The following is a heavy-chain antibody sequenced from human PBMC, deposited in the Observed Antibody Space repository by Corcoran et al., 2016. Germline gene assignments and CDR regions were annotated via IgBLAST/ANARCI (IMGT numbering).Heavy chain of an antibody. CDR1: GSTFDDYT. CDR3: GKDSGIFGVVNAIDY. Sequence: EVQLVESGGVVVQPGGSLRLSCAASGSTFDDYTMHWVRQAPGKGLEWVSLISWDGGSTYYADSVKGRFTISRDNSKNSLYLQMNSLRTEDTALYYCGKDSGIFGVVNAIDYWGQGTLVTVSS. D-gene: IGHD3-3*01. CDR2: ISWDGGST. V-gene: IGHV3-43*01. J-gene: IGHJ4*02.